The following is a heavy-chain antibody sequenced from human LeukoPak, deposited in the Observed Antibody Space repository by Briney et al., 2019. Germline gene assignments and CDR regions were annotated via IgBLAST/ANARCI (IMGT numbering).Heavy chain of an antibody. J-gene: IGHJ6*03. CDR3: ARGHADSSGYWGFYYYYYYMDV. V-gene: IGHV1-2*02. D-gene: IGHD3-22*01. CDR2: INPNSGGT. CDR1: GYTFTGYY. Sequence: ASVKVSCKASGYTFTGYYMHWVRQAPGQGLEWMGWINPNSGGTNYAQKFQGRVTMTRDTSISTAYMELSRLRSDDTAVYYCARGHADSSGYWGFYYYYYYMDVWGKGTTVTISS.